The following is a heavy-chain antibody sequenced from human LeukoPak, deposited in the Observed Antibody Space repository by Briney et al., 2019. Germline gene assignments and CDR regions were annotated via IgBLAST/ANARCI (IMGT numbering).Heavy chain of an antibody. V-gene: IGHV3-23*01. CDR1: GFTFSSYA. Sequence: GGSLRPSCAASGFTFSSYAMSWVRQAPGKGLEWVSAISGSGGSTYYADSVKGRFTISRDNSKNTLYLQMNSLRAEGTAVYYCAKVSGSGSAYYYYYGMDVWGQGTTVTVSS. CDR2: ISGSGGST. CDR3: AKVSGSGSAYYYYYGMDV. J-gene: IGHJ6*02. D-gene: IGHD3-10*01.